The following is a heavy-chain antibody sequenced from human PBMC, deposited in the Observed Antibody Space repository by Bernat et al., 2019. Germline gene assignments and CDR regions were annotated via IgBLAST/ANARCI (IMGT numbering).Heavy chain of an antibody. D-gene: IGHD2-15*01. V-gene: IGHV4-59*01. CDR2: IYYSGST. Sequence: QVQLQESGPGLVKPSETLSLTCTVSGGSISGYYWSWIRQPPGKGLEWIGYIYYSGSTNYNPSLKSRVTISVDTSKNQFSLKLSSVTAADTAVYYCARYCSGGSCYGDAFDIWGQGTMVTVSS. CDR1: GGSISGYY. CDR3: ARYCSGGSCYGDAFDI. J-gene: IGHJ3*02.